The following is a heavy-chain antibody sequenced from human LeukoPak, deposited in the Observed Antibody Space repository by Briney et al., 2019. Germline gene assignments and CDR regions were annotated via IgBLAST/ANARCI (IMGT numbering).Heavy chain of an antibody. CDR1: GFSFSSYA. J-gene: IGHJ4*02. CDR2: ISGSGGST. D-gene: IGHD3-10*01. V-gene: IGHV3-23*01. Sequence: HPGGSLRLSCAASGFSFSSYAMSWVRQAPGKGLEWVSGISGSGGSTYYADSVKGRFTISRHNSKNTLYLQMNSLRAEDTAVYYCARGSVDYGSGSHDYWGQGTLVTVSS. CDR3: ARGSVDYGSGSHDY.